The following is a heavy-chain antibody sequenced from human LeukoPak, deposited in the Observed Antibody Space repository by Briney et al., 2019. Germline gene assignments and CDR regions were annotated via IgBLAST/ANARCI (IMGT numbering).Heavy chain of an antibody. CDR3: ASSSWYGIANWFDP. J-gene: IGHJ5*02. Sequence: SETLSLTCTVSGGSISSYYWSWIRQPPGKGLEWIGYIYYSGSTNYNPSLKSRVTISVDTSKNQFSLKLRSVTAADTAVYYCASSSWYGIANWFDPWGQGTLVTVSS. CDR2: IYYSGST. D-gene: IGHD6-13*01. V-gene: IGHV4-59*08. CDR1: GGSISSYY.